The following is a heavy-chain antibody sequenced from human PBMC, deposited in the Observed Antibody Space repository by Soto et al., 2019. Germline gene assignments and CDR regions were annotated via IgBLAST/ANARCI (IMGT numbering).Heavy chain of an antibody. D-gene: IGHD2-15*01. CDR1: GFTFTNYG. J-gene: IGHJ4*02. CDR2: ITGSTGDT. CDR3: ARDKVGTAADF. Sequence: QVQLVQSGAEVKKPGASVKVSCKASGFTFTNYGISWVRQAPGQGVEWMGWITGSTGDTNYAQKFQDRLAMTTDTSADTAYMELRGLRGDDTAVYYCARDKVGTAADFWGQGTLVTVSS. V-gene: IGHV1-18*01.